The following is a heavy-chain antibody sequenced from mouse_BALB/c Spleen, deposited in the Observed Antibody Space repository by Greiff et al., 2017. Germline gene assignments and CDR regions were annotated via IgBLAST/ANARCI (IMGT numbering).Heavy chain of an antibody. CDR2: ISSGSSTI. J-gene: IGHJ4*01. D-gene: IGHD2-14*01. CDR3: ARSRYDEGYAMDY. Sequence: EVHLVESGGGLVQPGGSRKLSCAASGFTFSSFGMHWVRQAPEKGLEWVAYISSGSSTIYYADTVKGRFTISRDNPKNTLFLQMTSLRSEDTAMYYCARSRYDEGYAMDYWGQGTSVTVSS. CDR1: GFTFSSFG. V-gene: IGHV5-17*02.